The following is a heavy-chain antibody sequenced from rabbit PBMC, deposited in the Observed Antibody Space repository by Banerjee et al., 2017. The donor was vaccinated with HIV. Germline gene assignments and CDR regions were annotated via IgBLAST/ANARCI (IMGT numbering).Heavy chain of an antibody. D-gene: IGHD1-1*01. CDR2: IYAGSSGYT. V-gene: IGHV1S45*01. CDR3: ARDTYASSAYVFYFNL. J-gene: IGHJ4*01. CDR1: GFSFSSSYW. Sequence: QEQLEESGGYLVKPEGSLTLTCTASGFSFSSSYWICWVRQAPGKGLEWIACIYAGSSGYTYYASWAKGRFAISKTSSTTVTLQVTSLTAADTATYFCARDTYASSAYVFYFNLWGPGTLVTVS.